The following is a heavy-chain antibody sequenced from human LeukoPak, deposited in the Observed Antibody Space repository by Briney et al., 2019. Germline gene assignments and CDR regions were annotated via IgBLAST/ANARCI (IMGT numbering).Heavy chain of an antibody. Sequence: ASVKVSCKASGYTFTSYGISWVRQAPGQGLEWMGWISAYNGNTNYAQKLQGRVAMITDTSTSTAYMELRSLRSDDTAVYYCARDKLGYYDSSLPFDYWGQGTLVTVSS. CDR3: ARDKLGYYDSSLPFDY. J-gene: IGHJ4*02. V-gene: IGHV1-18*01. CDR1: GYTFTSYG. D-gene: IGHD3-22*01. CDR2: ISAYNGNT.